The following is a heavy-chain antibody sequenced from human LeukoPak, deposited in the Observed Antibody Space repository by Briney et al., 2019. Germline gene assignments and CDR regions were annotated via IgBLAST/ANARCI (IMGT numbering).Heavy chain of an antibody. CDR2: IYYSGST. V-gene: IGHV4-59*01. J-gene: IGHJ4*02. CDR1: GGPISSYY. Sequence: KPSETLSLTCPVSGGPISSYYWSWIRQPPGKGLEWIGYIYYSGSTNYNPSLKSRVTISVDTSKNQFSLKLSSVTAADTAVYYCARGGYRPIDFDYWGQGTLVTVSS. CDR3: ARGGYRPIDFDY. D-gene: IGHD3-16*02.